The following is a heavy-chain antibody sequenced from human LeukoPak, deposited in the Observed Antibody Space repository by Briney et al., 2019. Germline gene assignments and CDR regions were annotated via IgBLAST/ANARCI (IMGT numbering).Heavy chain of an antibody. D-gene: IGHD4-17*01. Sequence: PGGTLRLSCAASGFTFSSYWMSWVRQAPGNGLEWVANIKQDGSEKYYVDSVKGRSTISRDNAKNPLYLQMNSLRAEDTAVYYCARDWHDYGDYDGYCFDYWGQGTLVTVSS. CDR3: ARDWHDYGDYDGYCFDY. CDR2: IKQDGSEK. CDR1: GFTFSSYW. V-gene: IGHV3-7*01. J-gene: IGHJ4*02.